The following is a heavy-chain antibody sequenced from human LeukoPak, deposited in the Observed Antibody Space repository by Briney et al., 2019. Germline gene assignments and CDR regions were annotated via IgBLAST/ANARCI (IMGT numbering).Heavy chain of an antibody. J-gene: IGHJ4*02. D-gene: IGHD6-19*01. CDR1: GGSISSYY. CDR2: IYYSGST. CDR3: ARAHSSGWFD. V-gene: IGHV4-59*12. Sequence: SETLSLTCIVSGGSISSYYWSWIRQPPGKGLEWIGYIYYSGSTDYNPSLKSRVTISVDTSKNQFSLKLSSVTAADTAVYYCARAHSSGWFDWGQGTLVTVSS.